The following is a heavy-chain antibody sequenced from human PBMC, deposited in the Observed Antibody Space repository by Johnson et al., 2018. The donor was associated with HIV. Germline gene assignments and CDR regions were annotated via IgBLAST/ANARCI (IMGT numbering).Heavy chain of an antibody. CDR1: GFTFDDYG. Sequence: VQLVESGGGVVRPGGSLRLSCAASGFTFDDYGMSWGRQAPGTGPEWVSGIKWHGGSTGSADSVTGRFTISRDNAKNALYLQMNSLRAEYTALYYCARYNGVDSSSSGQTDIWGQGTMVTVSS. D-gene: IGHD2-8*01. J-gene: IGHJ3*02. CDR2: IKWHGGST. V-gene: IGHV3-20*04. CDR3: ARYNGVDSSSSGQTDI.